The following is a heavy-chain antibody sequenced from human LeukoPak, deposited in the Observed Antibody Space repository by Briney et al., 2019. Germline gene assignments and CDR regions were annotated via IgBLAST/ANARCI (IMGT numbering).Heavy chain of an antibody. Sequence: GGSLRLSCAASGFTFSSYEMNWVRQAPGKGLEWVSYISSSSSTIYYADSVKGRFTISRDNAKNSLYLQMNSLRAEDTAVYYCARVGPRASDYWGQGTLVTVSS. V-gene: IGHV3-48*01. J-gene: IGHJ4*02. CDR3: ARVGPRASDY. CDR2: ISSSSSTI. CDR1: GFTFSSYE. D-gene: IGHD6-6*01.